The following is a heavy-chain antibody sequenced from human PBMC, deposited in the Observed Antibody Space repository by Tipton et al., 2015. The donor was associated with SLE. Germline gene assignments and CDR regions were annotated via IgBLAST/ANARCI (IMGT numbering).Heavy chain of an antibody. CDR1: GFIFSDTW. J-gene: IGHJ3*02. CDR3: ASWGYYETAFDI. V-gene: IGHV3-15*01. Sequence: SLRLSCAASGFIFSDTWMSWVRQAPGKGLEWLGHIKSKIDGGTADYAAPMKGRFAISRDDSENMLSLQMDSLRTEDTAVYYCASWGYYETAFDIWGQGTMVTVSS. CDR2: IKSKIDGGTA. D-gene: IGHD3-22*01.